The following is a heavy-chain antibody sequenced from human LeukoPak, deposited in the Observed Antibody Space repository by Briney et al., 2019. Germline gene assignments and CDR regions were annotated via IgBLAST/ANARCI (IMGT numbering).Heavy chain of an antibody. Sequence: SETLSLTCTVPGGSISSYYWSWIRQPPGKGLEWIGYIYYSGSTNYNPSLKSRVTISVDTSKNQFSLKLSSVTAADTAVYYCARGHAPGYFDYWGQGTLVTVSS. CDR3: ARGHAPGYFDY. J-gene: IGHJ4*02. CDR1: GGSISSYY. V-gene: IGHV4-59*01. CDR2: IYYSGST.